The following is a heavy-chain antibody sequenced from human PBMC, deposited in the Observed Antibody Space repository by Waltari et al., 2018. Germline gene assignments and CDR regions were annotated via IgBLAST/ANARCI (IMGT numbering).Heavy chain of an antibody. CDR3: GRHEGCGGTTCYETGFYQH. D-gene: IGHD2-21*01. CDR2: IYHCGID. V-gene: IGHV4-38-2*01. Sequence: QVQLQESGPGLVKPWETLSLNCAVSGYSISNGYYSAWIRQPTGKGLEWLGIIYHCGIDYYNPSLKSRVTISIDTSKNQFSLMLTSVTAADTAVYYCGRHEGCGGTTCYETGFYQHWGQGTLVTVTS. J-gene: IGHJ1*01. CDR1: GYSISNGYY.